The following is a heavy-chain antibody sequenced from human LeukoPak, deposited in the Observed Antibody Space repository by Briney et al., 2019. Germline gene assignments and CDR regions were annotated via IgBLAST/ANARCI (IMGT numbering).Heavy chain of an antibody. CDR2: ITSKTDGGTT. Sequence: GGSLRLSCAASGFTVSSNYMSWVRQAPGKGLEWVGRITSKTDGGTTDYIAPVKGRFTISRDDSKNTLYLQMNSLKAEDTAVYYCTTDLRYFDRTGFAFDIWGQGTMVTVSS. J-gene: IGHJ3*02. V-gene: IGHV3-15*01. CDR3: TTDLRYFDRTGFAFDI. D-gene: IGHD3-9*01. CDR1: GFTVSSNY.